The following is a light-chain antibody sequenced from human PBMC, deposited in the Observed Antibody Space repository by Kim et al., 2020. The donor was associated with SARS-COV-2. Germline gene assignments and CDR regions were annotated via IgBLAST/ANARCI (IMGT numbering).Light chain of an antibody. J-gene: IGLJ1*01. CDR3: QVWDSSSDHLYV. Sequence: SYELTQPPSVSVAPGKTARITCGGNNIGSKSVHWYQQKPGQAPVLVIYYDNDRPSGIPERFSGSNSGNTATLTISRVEAGDEADYYCQVWDSSSDHLYV. CDR2: YDN. CDR1: NIGSKS. V-gene: IGLV3-21*04.